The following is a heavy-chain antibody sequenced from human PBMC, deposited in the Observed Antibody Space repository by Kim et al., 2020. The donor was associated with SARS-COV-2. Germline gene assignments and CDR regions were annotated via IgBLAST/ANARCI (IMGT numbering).Heavy chain of an antibody. V-gene: IGHV3-66*01. CDR3: ARDNPIDGAFDI. J-gene: IGHJ3*02. D-gene: IGHD3-16*02. Sequence: YYADSVKGRFTISRDNSKNTLYLQMNSLRAEDTAVYYCARDNPIDGAFDIWGQGTMVTVSS.